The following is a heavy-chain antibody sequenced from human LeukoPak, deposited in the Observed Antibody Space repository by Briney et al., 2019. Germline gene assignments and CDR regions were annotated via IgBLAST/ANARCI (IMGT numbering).Heavy chain of an antibody. J-gene: IGHJ6*02. V-gene: IGHV3-23*01. Sequence: GGSLRLSCAASGFTFNSYAMSWVRQAPGKGLEWVSVISGSGGSTYYADSVKGRFTISRDNSKNTLYLQMDSLRVEDTAVYYCARGGLGNYYGMDVWGQGTTVTVSS. CDR2: ISGSGGST. CDR3: ARGGLGNYYGMDV. D-gene: IGHD5-12*01. CDR1: GFTFNSYA.